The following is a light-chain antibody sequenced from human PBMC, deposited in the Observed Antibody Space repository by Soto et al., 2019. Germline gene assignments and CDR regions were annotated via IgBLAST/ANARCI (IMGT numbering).Light chain of an antibody. Sequence: EIVLTQSPGTLPLSPGERATLSCRASQSVSSNYLVWYQQKPGQAPRPLIYGASSMATGIPDRFSGSGSGTDFTLTISRLEPEDFAVYYCQQYANSPFTFGQGTKLEI. CDR2: GAS. CDR1: QSVSSNY. J-gene: IGKJ2*01. CDR3: QQYANSPFT. V-gene: IGKV3-20*01.